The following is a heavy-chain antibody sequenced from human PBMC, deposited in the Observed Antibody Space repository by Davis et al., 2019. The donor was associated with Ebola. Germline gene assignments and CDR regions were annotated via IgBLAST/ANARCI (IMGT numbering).Heavy chain of an antibody. V-gene: IGHV5-51*01. D-gene: IGHD5-24*01. CDR1: GYSFTKYW. Sequence: GESLKISCQGSGYSFTKYWIGWVRQMPGKGLEWMGIIDPRDSETRYSPSLQGQVTFSVDKANSTAYLQWSSLKASDTAMYYCVRRGDGYNYHFDSWGQGTRVTVSS. CDR2: IDPRDSET. CDR3: VRRGDGYNYHFDS. J-gene: IGHJ4*02.